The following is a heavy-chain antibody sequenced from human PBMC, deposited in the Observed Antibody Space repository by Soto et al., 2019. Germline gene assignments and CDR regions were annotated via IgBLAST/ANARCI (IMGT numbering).Heavy chain of an antibody. V-gene: IGHV3-23*01. CDR2: ISGSGGST. J-gene: IGHJ6*03. CDR3: AREGIASAPMDV. Sequence: GGSLRLSCAASGFTFSSYAMSWVRQAPGKGLEWVSAISGSGGSTYYADSVKGRFTISRDNSKNTMYLQMNSVRAEDSSVSYCAREGIASAPMDVWGKGTTVTVSS. CDR1: GFTFSSYA. D-gene: IGHD6-13*01.